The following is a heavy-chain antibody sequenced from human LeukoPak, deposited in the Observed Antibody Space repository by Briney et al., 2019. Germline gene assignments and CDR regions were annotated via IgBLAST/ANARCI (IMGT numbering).Heavy chain of an antibody. CDR1: GDSISSDY. CDR3: ARATYSNYVYYFDY. Sequence: SETLSLTCTVSGDSISSDYWSWIRQPPGKGLEWLGYIYYSGSTNYNPSLKSRVTISIDTSKNQFSLKLSSVTAADTAVYYCARATYSNYVYYFDYWGQGTLVTVSS. D-gene: IGHD4-11*01. CDR2: IYYSGST. J-gene: IGHJ4*02. V-gene: IGHV4-59*01.